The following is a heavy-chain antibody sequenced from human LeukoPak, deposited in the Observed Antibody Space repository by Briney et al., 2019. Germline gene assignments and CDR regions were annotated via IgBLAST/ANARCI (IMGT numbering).Heavy chain of an antibody. J-gene: IGHJ4*02. Sequence: GESLKISCKGSGYSFTSYWIAWVRQMPGKGLEWMGIIYPGDSDTRYSPSFQGQVTISADKSISTAYLQWSSLKASDTAMYYCAKRAHYDYVWGSYLNWGQGTLVTVSS. D-gene: IGHD3-16*01. CDR1: GYSFTSYW. CDR2: IYPGDSDT. V-gene: IGHV5-51*01. CDR3: AKRAHYDYVWGSYLN.